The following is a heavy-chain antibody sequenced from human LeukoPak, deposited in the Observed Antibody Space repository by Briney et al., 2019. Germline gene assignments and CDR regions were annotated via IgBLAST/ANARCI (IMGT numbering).Heavy chain of an antibody. CDR3: ARLSYYDFWSPNWFDP. J-gene: IGHJ5*02. D-gene: IGHD3-3*01. V-gene: IGHV4-34*01. CDR1: GGSFSGYY. Sequence: SETLSLTCAVYGGSFSGYYWSWIRQPPGKGLGWIGEINHSGSTNYNPSLKSRVTISVDTSKNQFSLKLSSVTAADTAVYYCARLSYYDFWSPNWFDPWGQGTLVTVSS. CDR2: INHSGST.